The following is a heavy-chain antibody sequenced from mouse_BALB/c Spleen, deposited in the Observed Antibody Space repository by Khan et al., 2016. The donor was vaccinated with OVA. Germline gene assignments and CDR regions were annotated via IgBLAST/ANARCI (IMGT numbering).Heavy chain of an antibody. D-gene: IGHD4-1*01. J-gene: IGHJ3*01. CDR1: GFTFSSYS. CDR2: ISSGGDYT. V-gene: IGHV5-6*01. Sequence: EVQLQESGGDLVKPGGSLKLSCAASGFTFSSYSMSWVRQTPDKRLEWVATISSGGDYTNYQDSVKGRFTISRDNAKNTLYLQMTSLKSEDTAMYYCASHLTGSFAYWGQGTLVTVSA. CDR3: ASHLTGSFAY.